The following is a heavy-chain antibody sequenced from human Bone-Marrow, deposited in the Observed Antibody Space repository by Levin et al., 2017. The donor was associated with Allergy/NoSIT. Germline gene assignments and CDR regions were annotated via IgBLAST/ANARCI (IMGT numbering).Heavy chain of an antibody. Sequence: GGSLRLSCAASGFTLATYWMEWVRQAPGKGLVWVSYINSDGSRTNYADSVKGRFTTSRDNAKNTLYLQLNSLRAEDTAVYFCARGGVTAGFDYWGQGTLVTVSS. J-gene: IGHJ4*02. CDR2: INSDGSRT. CDR1: GFTLATYW. CDR3: ARGGVTAGFDY. D-gene: IGHD2-2*01. V-gene: IGHV3-74*01.